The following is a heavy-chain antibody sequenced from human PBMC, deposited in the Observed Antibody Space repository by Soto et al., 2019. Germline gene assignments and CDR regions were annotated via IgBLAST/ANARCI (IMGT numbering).Heavy chain of an antibody. Sequence: LSLTCAVYGGSFSGYYWSWIRQPPGKGLEWIGEINHSGSTNYNPSLKSRVTISVDTSKNQFSLKLSSVTAADTAVYYCARGITMTTGYYYYGMDVWGQGTTVTVSS. V-gene: IGHV4-34*01. D-gene: IGHD3-22*01. CDR2: INHSGST. J-gene: IGHJ6*02. CDR3: ARGITMTTGYYYYGMDV. CDR1: GGSFSGYY.